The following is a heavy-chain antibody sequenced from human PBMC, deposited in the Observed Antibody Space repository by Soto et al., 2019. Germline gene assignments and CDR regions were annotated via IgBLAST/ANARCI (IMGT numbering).Heavy chain of an antibody. CDR1: GYTFTGYY. CDR3: ARGSGDPSYYYGMDV. Sequence: ASVKVSCKASGYTFTGYYMHWVRQAPGQGLEWMGWINPNSGGTNYAQKFQGWVTMTRDTSISTAYMELSRLRSDDTAVYYCARGSGDPSYYYGMDVWGQGTTVTSP. J-gene: IGHJ6*02. CDR2: INPNSGGT. D-gene: IGHD7-27*01. V-gene: IGHV1-2*04.